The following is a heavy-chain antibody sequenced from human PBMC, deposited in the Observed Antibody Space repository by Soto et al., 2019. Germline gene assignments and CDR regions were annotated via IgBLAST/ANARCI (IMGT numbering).Heavy chain of an antibody. Sequence: QVQLVQSGAEVKKPGASVKVSCKASGYTFTSYGISWVRQAPGQGLVWLGWISANNSNTNDAQKLQGRVTMNTDTSTSTAYMEMRSLRSDDTAVYYCARDAGVSGALYYWGQGTLVTVSS. J-gene: IGHJ4*02. D-gene: IGHD3-3*01. CDR3: ARDAGVSGALYY. V-gene: IGHV1-18*01. CDR1: GYTFTSYG. CDR2: ISANNSNT.